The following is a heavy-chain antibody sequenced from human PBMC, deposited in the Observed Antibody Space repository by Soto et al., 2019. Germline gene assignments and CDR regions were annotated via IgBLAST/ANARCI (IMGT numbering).Heavy chain of an antibody. CDR3: AKDGPRVLQKDFQH. CDR1: GGTFVDYT. V-gene: IGHV3-43*01. J-gene: IGHJ1*01. D-gene: IGHD2-15*01. Sequence: GGSHRLSSAASGGTFVDYTMHWVRQAPGKGLEWVSLISWDGGSTYYADSVKGRFTISRDNSKNSLYLQMNSLRTEDTALYYCAKDGPRVLQKDFQHWGQGTLVTVSS. CDR2: ISWDGGST.